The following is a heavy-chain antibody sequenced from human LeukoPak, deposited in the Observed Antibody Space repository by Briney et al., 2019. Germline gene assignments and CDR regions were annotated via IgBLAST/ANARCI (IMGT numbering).Heavy chain of an antibody. D-gene: IGHD6-19*01. V-gene: IGHV3-30*18. CDR3: AKDSGGLWQWLPLGRLDY. CDR2: ISYDGSNK. J-gene: IGHJ4*02. Sequence: GGSLRLSCAASGFTFSSYGMHWVRQAPGKGLEWVAVISYDGSNKYYADSVKGRFTISRDNSKNTLYLQMNSLRAEDTAVYYCAKDSGGLWQWLPLGRLDYWGQGTLVTVSS. CDR1: GFTFSSYG.